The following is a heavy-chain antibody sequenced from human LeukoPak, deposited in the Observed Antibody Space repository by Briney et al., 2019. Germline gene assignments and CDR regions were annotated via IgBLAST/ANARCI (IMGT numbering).Heavy chain of an antibody. CDR1: GYTFTGYY. J-gene: IGHJ5*02. Sequence: GASVKVSCKASGYTFTGYYMHWVRQAPGQGLEWMGWINPNSGGTNYAQKFQGRVTMTRDTSISTAYMELRSLRSDDTAVYYCARDMVGLAADGNWFDPWGQGNLSPSPQ. D-gene: IGHD6-13*01. CDR2: INPNSGGT. V-gene: IGHV1-2*02. CDR3: ARDMVGLAADGNWFDP.